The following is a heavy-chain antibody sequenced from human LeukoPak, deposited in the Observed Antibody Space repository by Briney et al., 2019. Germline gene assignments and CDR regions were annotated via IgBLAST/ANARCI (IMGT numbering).Heavy chain of an antibody. J-gene: IGHJ4*02. Sequence: GESLKISCKASGYSFNTYWIGWVRQMPGKGLEWMGMIFPGDSDTRYSPSFQGQVTISADESINTAYLQWSSLKASDTAMYYCARVRPDSGSYYPPDYWGQGTLVTVSS. CDR1: GYSFNTYW. CDR3: ARVRPDSGSYYPPDY. D-gene: IGHD1-26*01. CDR2: IFPGDSDT. V-gene: IGHV5-51*01.